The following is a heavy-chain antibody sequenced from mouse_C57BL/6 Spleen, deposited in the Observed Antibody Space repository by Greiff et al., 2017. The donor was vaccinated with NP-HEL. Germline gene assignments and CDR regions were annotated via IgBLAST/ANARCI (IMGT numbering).Heavy chain of an antibody. CDR1: GFTFSSYA. CDR3: ARDWDYDGDYAMDY. CDR2: ISDDGGYT. J-gene: IGHJ4*01. D-gene: IGHD2-4*01. Sequence: EVQLVESGGGLVKPGGSLKLSCAASGFTFSSYAMSWVRQTPEKRLEWVATISDDGGYTYYPDNVKGRFTISRDNAKNNLYLQMSHLKSEDTAMYYGARDWDYDGDYAMDYWGQGTSVTVSS. V-gene: IGHV5-4*01.